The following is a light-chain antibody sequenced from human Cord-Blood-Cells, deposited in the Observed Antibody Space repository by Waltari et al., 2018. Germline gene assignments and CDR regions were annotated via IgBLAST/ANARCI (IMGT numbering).Light chain of an antibody. CDR2: GTN. Sequence: SSELTQDPAVSVALGQTVRITCQGDSLRSYYASWYQQKPGQAPVLVIYGTNNRPSGIPDRFSGSSSGNTASLTITGAQAEDEADYYCNSRDSSGNVVFGGGTKLTVL. J-gene: IGLJ2*01. CDR3: NSRDSSGNVV. V-gene: IGLV3-19*01. CDR1: SLRSYY.